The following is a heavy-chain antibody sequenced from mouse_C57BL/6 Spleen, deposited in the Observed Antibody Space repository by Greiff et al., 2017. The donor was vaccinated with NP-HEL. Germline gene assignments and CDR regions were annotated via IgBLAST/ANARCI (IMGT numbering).Heavy chain of an antibody. CDR3: ARRRGDGGSYIRFDY. J-gene: IGHJ2*01. CDR1: GYTFTSYW. D-gene: IGHD1-1*02. V-gene: IGHV1-59*01. CDR2: IDPSDSYT. Sequence: QVQLQQPGAELVRPGTSVKLSCKASGYTFTSYWMHWVKQRPGQGLEWIGVIDPSDSYTNYNQKFKGKATLTVDTSSSTAYMQLSSLTSEDSAVYYCARRRGDGGSYIRFDYWGQGTTLTVSS.